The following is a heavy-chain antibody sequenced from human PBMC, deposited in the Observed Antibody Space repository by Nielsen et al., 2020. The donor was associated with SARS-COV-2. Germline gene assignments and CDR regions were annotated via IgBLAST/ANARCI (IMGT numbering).Heavy chain of an antibody. CDR1: GASVNSGESS. Sequence: SEALSLTCTVSGASVNSGESSWAWIRQPPGKGLAWIAYVYNRGSDYNPSLKSRVTISMDTSKNQVSLKLTSATAADTAVYFCASGHFGVWGQGTLVIVSS. CDR3: ASGHFGV. D-gene: IGHD3-3*01. V-gene: IGHV4-61*08. J-gene: IGHJ4*02. CDR2: VYNRGS.